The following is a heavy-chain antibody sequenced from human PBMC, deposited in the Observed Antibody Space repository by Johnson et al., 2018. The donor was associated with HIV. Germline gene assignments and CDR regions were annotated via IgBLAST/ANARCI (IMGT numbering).Heavy chain of an antibody. Sequence: VQLVESGGGLVQPGGSLRLSCAASAFTVSDNYLSWVRQAPGKGLEWVSVIYSGGSTYYADSVKGRFTMYRDNSKNTLYLQMNSLRAEDTAVYYCARSRYDSSGYGIWGQGTMVTVSS. CDR1: AFTVSDNY. CDR3: ARSRYDSSGYGI. CDR2: IYSGGST. V-gene: IGHV3-66*01. D-gene: IGHD3-22*01. J-gene: IGHJ3*02.